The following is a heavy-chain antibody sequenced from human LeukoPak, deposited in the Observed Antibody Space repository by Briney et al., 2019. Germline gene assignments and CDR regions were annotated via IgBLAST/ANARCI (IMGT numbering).Heavy chain of an antibody. J-gene: IGHJ6*04. CDR2: ISSSGSTI. D-gene: IGHD3-10*02. Sequence: GGSLRLSCVASGFTFNNYGMIWVRQAPGKGLEWVSYISSSGSTIYYADSVKGRFTISRDNAKNSLYLQMNSLRAEDTAVYYCAELGITMIGGVWGKGTTVTISS. CDR3: AELGITMIGGV. V-gene: IGHV3-48*04. CDR1: GFTFNNYG.